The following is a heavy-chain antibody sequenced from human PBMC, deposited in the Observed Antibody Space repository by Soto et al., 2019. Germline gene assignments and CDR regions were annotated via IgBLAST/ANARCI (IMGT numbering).Heavy chain of an antibody. CDR1: GFTVSSNY. J-gene: IGHJ4*02. D-gene: IGHD5-12*01. Sequence: EVQLVASGGGLVQPGESLRLSCAASGFTVSSNYMSWVRQAPGKGLEWVSLIYSGGTTDYADSVKGRFTISRDNSKNTLYLQMNSLRAEDTAVYYCAARNIVAPYWGQGTLVTVSS. V-gene: IGHV3-66*01. CDR2: IYSGGTT. CDR3: AARNIVAPY.